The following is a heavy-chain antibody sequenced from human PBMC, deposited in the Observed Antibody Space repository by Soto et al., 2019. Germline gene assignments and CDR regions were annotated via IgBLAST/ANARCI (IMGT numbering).Heavy chain of an antibody. CDR1: GYTFTSYA. V-gene: IGHV1-18*01. J-gene: IGHJ4*02. Sequence: ASVKVTSKASGYTFTSYAMRWVRQAPGQGLEWMGWISAYNGNTNYAQKLQGRVTMTTDTSTSTAYMELRSLRSDDTAVYYCARDLHGDPCYWGQGTLVTVSS. D-gene: IGHD4-17*01. CDR2: ISAYNGNT. CDR3: ARDLHGDPCY.